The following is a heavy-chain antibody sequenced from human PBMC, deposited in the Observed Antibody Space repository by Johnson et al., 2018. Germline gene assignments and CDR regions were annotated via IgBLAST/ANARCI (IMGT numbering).Heavy chain of an antibody. CDR3: AKEQERRGYDAFDI. J-gene: IGHJ3*02. CDR1: GFTFSSYA. D-gene: IGHD1-1*01. CDR2: ISGSGGST. Sequence: VQLVESGGGVVRPGGSPRLSCAASGFTFSSYALSWVRQAPGKGLEWVSAISGSGGSTYYADSVKGRSTISRANSKNTLYLKMNSRRAEDTAVYYCAKEQERRGYDAFDIWGQGTMVTVSS. V-gene: IGHV3-23*04.